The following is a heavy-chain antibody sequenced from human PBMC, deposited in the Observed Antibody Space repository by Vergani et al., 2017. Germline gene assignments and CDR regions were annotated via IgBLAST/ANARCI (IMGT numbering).Heavy chain of an antibody. V-gene: IGHV3-30*02. D-gene: IGHD6-13*01. CDR2: VLFDGSNE. J-gene: IGHJ6*03. CDR3: AKGGPPIAAYYYYMDV. Sequence: VQLVESGGGVVQPGGSLRLSCVASGFTFNRYGMQWVRQAPGKGLEWVAYVLFDGSNEYYADSVKGRFIVSRDNSNDALYLQMNSLRAEDTAVYYCAKGGPPIAAYYYYMDVWGKGTTVTVSS. CDR1: GFTFNRYG.